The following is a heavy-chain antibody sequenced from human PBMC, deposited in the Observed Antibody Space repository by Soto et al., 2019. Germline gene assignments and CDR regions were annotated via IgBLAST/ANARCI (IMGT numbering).Heavy chain of an antibody. CDR1: DGSVNTGNYY. CDR3: AREEKQLSRYGGDFDY. CDR2: IYYIGTT. Sequence: QVQLQESGPGLVKPSETLSLTCSVSDGSVNTGNYYWSWIRQPPGKGLERIGHIYYIGTTNYNRSLKSPVTISVDTTKNQFSLKVTSVTAADTAVYFCAREEKQLSRYGGDFDYWGQGILVTVSS. J-gene: IGHJ4*02. V-gene: IGHV4-61*01. D-gene: IGHD3-16*01.